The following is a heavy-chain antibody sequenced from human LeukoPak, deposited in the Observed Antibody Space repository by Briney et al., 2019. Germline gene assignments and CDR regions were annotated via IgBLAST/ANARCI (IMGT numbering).Heavy chain of an antibody. J-gene: IGHJ4*02. CDR3: ARDLLWFGELFSADI. CDR1: GDSVSSNSAA. CDR2: TYYRSKWYN. D-gene: IGHD3-10*01. V-gene: IGHV6-1*01. Sequence: SQTLSLTCAISGDSVSSNSAAWNWIRQSPSGGLEWLGRTYYRSKWYNDYAVSAKSRITINPDTSKNQFSLQLNSVTPEDTAVYYCARDLLWFGELFSADIWGQGTLVTVSS.